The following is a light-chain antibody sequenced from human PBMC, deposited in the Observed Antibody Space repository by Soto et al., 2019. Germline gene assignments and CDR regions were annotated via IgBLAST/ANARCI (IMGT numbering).Light chain of an antibody. CDR1: TGAVTSGSY. Sequence: QAVVTQEPSLTVSPGGTVTLTCASGTGAVTSGSYPNWFQQKPGQAPRALIYNTDKRHFRTPARFSGSLLGGKAALTVSGVQPEDEADYYCLLYYPGRLWVFGGGTKLTLL. V-gene: IGLV7-43*01. J-gene: IGLJ3*02. CDR2: NTD. CDR3: LLYYPGRLWV.